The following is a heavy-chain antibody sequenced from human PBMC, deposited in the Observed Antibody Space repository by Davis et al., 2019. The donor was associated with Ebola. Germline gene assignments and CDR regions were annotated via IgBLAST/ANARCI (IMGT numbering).Heavy chain of an antibody. CDR3: ARDATVYGAYNWFEP. D-gene: IGHD2-8*01. V-gene: IGHV1-3*01. J-gene: IGHJ5*02. CDR1: GYIFTNYV. Sequence: ASVKVSCKASGYIFTNYVMHWVRQAPGQSLEWMGWIDAGNGNTKYSQKFQGRLTITRDTIASPAHMDLSTLRSEDTAVYYCARDATVYGAYNWFEPWGQGTLVTVSS. CDR2: IDAGNGNT.